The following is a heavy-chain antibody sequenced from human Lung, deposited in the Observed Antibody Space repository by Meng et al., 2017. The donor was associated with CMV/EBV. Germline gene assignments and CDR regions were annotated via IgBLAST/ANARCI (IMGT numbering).Heavy chain of an antibody. J-gene: IGHJ4*02. CDR3: AKMYCGTTSCYIFDF. D-gene: IGHD2-2*02. Sequence: ESXKISXAASGFTFSDFAMSWVRQAPGKGLEWVSVIYSGGRSTSYADSVKGRFTISRDNSKNTLYLQMNRLRADDTAVYYCAKMYCGTTSCYIFDFWGLATXVTGAS. V-gene: IGHV3-23*03. CDR1: GFTFSDFA. CDR2: IYSGGRST.